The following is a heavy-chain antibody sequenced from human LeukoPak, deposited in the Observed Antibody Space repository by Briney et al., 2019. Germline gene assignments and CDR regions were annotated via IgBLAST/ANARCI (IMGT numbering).Heavy chain of an antibody. J-gene: IGHJ4*02. CDR2: IWYDGSNK. Sequence: GGSLRLPCAASGFTLSSYGMHWVRQAPGKGLEWVAVIWYDGSNKYYADSVKGRFTISRDNSKNTLYLQMNSLRAEDTAVYYCAKDGCGGDCYPYYFDYWGQGTLVTVSS. CDR3: AKDGCGGDCYPYYFDY. D-gene: IGHD2-21*02. CDR1: GFTLSSYG. V-gene: IGHV3-33*06.